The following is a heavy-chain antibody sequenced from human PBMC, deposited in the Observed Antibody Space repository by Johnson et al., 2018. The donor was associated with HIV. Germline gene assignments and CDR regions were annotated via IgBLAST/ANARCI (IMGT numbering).Heavy chain of an antibody. CDR1: GFTFDDYG. V-gene: IGHV3-13*01. Sequence: EVQLVESGGGVVRPGGSLRLSCAASGFTFDDYGMSWVRQAPGKGLEWVSAIGTAGDTYYPGSVKGRFTISRENAKNSLYLQMNSLRAGDTAVYYCARGVLAFDIWGQGTMVTVSS. D-gene: IGHD5/OR15-5a*01. CDR3: ARGVLAFDI. CDR2: IGTAGDT. J-gene: IGHJ3*02.